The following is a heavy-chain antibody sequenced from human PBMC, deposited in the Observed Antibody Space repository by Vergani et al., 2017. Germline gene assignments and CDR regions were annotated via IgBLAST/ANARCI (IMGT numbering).Heavy chain of an antibody. CDR3: ARVNTETNGHLYYYYYMDV. CDR1: GGSFTSYH. V-gene: IGHV4-34*01. CDR2: IDHTGRP. D-gene: IGHD4-11*01. J-gene: IGHJ6*03. Sequence: QVQLQQWGGGLLKPSETLSLTCVVNGGSFTSYHWTWIRQSPGEGLEWVGDIDHTGRPDYNPSLKSRLTMSVDKSRHQFSLTLNSVTATDTAIYFCARVNTETNGHLYYYYYMDVWVQGTAVTVS.